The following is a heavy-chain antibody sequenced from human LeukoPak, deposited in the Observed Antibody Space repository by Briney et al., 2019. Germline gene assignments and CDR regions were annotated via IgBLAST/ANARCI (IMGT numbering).Heavy chain of an antibody. CDR3: AKDGPRRYCSSTSCPYQTYVYYYYGMDV. D-gene: IGHD2-2*01. Sequence: GGSLRLSCAASGFTFSSYAMHWVRQAPGKGLEWVAVIWSDTTNKYYADSVKGRFTISRDNSKNTLYLQMNSLRAEDTAVYYCAKDGPRRYCSSTSCPYQTYVYYYYGMDVWGQGTTVTVSS. V-gene: IGHV3-30*02. CDR2: IWSDTTNK. J-gene: IGHJ6*02. CDR1: GFTFSSYA.